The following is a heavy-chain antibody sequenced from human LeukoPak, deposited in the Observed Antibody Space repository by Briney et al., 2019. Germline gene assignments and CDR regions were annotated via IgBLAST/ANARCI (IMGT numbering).Heavy chain of an antibody. J-gene: IGHJ4*02. D-gene: IGHD6-19*01. V-gene: IGHV3-48*03. CDR1: GFTFSSYE. CDR3: ARVRYSSGWYGGVFDY. CDR2: ISSSVSTM. Sequence: GGSLRLSCAASGFTFSSYEMNWVRQAPGKGLEWVSYISSSVSTMYYSDSVKGRFTISRDNAKNSLYLQMNSLRAEDTAVYYCARVRYSSGWYGGVFDYWGQGTLVAVSS.